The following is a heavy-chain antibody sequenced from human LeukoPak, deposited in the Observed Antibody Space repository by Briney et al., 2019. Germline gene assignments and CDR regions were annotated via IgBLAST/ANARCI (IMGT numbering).Heavy chain of an antibody. CDR2: INTGNGNT. V-gene: IGHV1-3*04. D-gene: IGHD3-22*01. J-gene: IGHJ1*01. CDR1: GYTFTNYG. Sequence: ASVKVACKTSGYTFTNYGMHWVRQAPRQSLEWMGWINTGNGNTKSSQKFQDRVALTRDSSASTAYMELNSLSSEDTAVYYCARVPLHDASGRYYPHWGQGTLVTVSS. CDR3: ARVPLHDASGRYYPH.